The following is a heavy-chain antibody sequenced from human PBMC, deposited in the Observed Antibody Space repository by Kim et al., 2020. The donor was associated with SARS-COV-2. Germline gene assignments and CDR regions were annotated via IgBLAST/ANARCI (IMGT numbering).Heavy chain of an antibody. Sequence: SWARQAPGKGLEWVSVIYSGGSTYYADSVKGRFTISRDNSKNTLYLQMNSLRAEDTAVYYCARDAAYGDFHFDYWGQGTLVTVSS. V-gene: IGHV3-53*01. J-gene: IGHJ4*02. CDR2: IYSGGST. CDR3: ARDAAYGDFHFDY. D-gene: IGHD4-17*01.